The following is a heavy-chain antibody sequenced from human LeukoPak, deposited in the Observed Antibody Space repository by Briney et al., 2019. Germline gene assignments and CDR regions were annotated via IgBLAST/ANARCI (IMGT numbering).Heavy chain of an antibody. CDR2: ISTSSSTK. CDR1: GFTFSSYD. V-gene: IGHV3-48*01. Sequence: GGSLRLSCAAPGFTFSSYDMNWVRQAPGKGLEWVSYISTSSSTKYYADSVKGRFTISRDNAKNSLYLQMNSLRVEDTAVYYCARDPGGYSSIDYWGQGTLVTVSS. CDR3: ARDPGGYSSIDY. J-gene: IGHJ4*02. D-gene: IGHD5-18*01.